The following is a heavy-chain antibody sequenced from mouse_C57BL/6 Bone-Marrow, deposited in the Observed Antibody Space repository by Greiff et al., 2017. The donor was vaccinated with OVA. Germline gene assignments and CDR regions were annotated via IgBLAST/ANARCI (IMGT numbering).Heavy chain of an antibody. CDR2: INPYNGGT. Sequence: VQLQQSGPVLVKPGASVKMSCKASGYTFTDYYMNWVKQSHGKSLEWIGVINPYNGGTSYNQKFKGKATLTVDKSSSTAYMELNSLTSEDSAVYYCARLRRSHWYFDVWGTGTTVTVSS. D-gene: IGHD1-1*01. CDR1: GYTFTDYY. V-gene: IGHV1-19*01. J-gene: IGHJ1*03. CDR3: ARLRRSHWYFDV.